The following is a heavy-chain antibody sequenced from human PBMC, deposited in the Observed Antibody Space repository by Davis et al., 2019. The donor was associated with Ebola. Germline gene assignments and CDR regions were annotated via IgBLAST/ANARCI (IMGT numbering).Heavy chain of an antibody. V-gene: IGHV3-74*01. D-gene: IGHD2-21*01. J-gene: IGHJ6*02. Sequence: LSLTCAASGFTFSSYWMHWVRQAPGKGLVWVSRINSDGSSTSYADSVKGRFTISRDNAKNTLYLQMNSLRAEDTAVYYCASSVVVSSIEGGMDVWGQGTTVTVSS. CDR2: INSDGSST. CDR3: ASSVVVSSIEGGMDV. CDR1: GFTFSSYW.